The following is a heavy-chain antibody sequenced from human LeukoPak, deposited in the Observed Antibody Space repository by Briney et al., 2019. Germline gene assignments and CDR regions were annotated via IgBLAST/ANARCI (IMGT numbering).Heavy chain of an antibody. D-gene: IGHD5-12*01. V-gene: IGHV3-23*01. CDR3: ASSGYDYDAFDI. CDR2: ISGSGGST. Sequence: GSLRLSCAASGFTFSSYAMSWVRQAPGKGLEWVSAISGSGGSTYYADSVKGRFTISRDNSKNTLYLQMNSLRAEDTAVYYCASSGYDYDAFDIWGQGTMVTVSS. CDR1: GFTFSSYA. J-gene: IGHJ3*02.